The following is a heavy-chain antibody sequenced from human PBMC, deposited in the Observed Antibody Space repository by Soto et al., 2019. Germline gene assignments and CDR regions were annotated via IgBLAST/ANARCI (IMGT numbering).Heavy chain of an antibody. CDR2: ISGSGRST. J-gene: IGHJ4*02. CDR1: GFTFNTFG. Sequence: EVQVLESGGGLVQPGGSLRLSCAASGFTFNTFGMNWVRQAPGKGLEWVSAISGSGRSTYYADSVKGRFTISRDNSKNMVYLQMNSLRGDDTTVYYCAKYQDTFLPPAVGTDLWGQGTLVTVSS. V-gene: IGHV3-23*01. D-gene: IGHD6-13*01. CDR3: AKYQDTFLPPAVGTDL.